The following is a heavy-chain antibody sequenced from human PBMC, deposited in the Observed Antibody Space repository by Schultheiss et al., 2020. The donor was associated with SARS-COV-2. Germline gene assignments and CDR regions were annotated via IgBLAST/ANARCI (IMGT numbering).Heavy chain of an antibody. J-gene: IGHJ4*02. CDR2: INPSGGST. Sequence: GESLKISCKASGYTFTSYYMHWVRQAPGQGLEWMGIINPSGGSTSYAQKFQGRVTMTTDTSTSTAYMELRSLRSDDTAVYYCARRGGLDYGSGIVDYWGQGTLVTVSS. CDR3: ARRGGLDYGSGIVDY. CDR1: GYTFTSYY. D-gene: IGHD3-10*01. V-gene: IGHV1-46*01.